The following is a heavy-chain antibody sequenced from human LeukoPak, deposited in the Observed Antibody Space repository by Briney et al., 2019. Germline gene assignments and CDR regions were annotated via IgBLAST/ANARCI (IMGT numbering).Heavy chain of an antibody. CDR1: GFTFDDYT. Sequence: GGSLRLSCAASGFTFDDYTMHWVRQAPGKGLEWVSLISWDGGSTYYADSVKGRFTISRDNSKNSLYLQMNSLRTEDTALYYCATPIVDVAFDIWGQGAMVTVSS. D-gene: IGHD3-22*01. J-gene: IGHJ3*02. V-gene: IGHV3-43*01. CDR2: ISWDGGST. CDR3: ATPIVDVAFDI.